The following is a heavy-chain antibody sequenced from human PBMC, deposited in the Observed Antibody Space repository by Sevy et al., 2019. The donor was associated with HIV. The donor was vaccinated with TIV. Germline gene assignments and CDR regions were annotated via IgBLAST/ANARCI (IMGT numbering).Heavy chain of an antibody. Sequence: GGSLRLTCAASGFTFSSYWMSWVRQAPGKGLEWVANIKQDGSEKYYVDSVKGRFTISRDNAKNSLYLQMNSLRAEDTAVYYCARDLTFGGVIGQYRAPDYWGQGTLVTVSS. CDR1: GFTFSSYW. J-gene: IGHJ4*02. D-gene: IGHD3-16*02. CDR2: IKQDGSEK. CDR3: ARDLTFGGVIGQYRAPDY. V-gene: IGHV3-7*01.